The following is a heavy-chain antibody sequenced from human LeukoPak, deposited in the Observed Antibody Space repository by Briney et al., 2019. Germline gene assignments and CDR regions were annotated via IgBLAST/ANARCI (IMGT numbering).Heavy chain of an antibody. CDR1: GYTFTSYG. CDR2: ISAYNGNT. J-gene: IGHJ4*02. Sequence: ASVKVCCKASGYTFTSYGISWVRQAPGQGLEWMGWISAYNGNTNDAQKLQGRVSMTTDTSTSTAYMELRSVISDDATVYYCASSVVRGSRYFDFWGQGTLVTVSS. V-gene: IGHV1-18*01. D-gene: IGHD3-10*01. CDR3: ASSVVRGSRYFDF.